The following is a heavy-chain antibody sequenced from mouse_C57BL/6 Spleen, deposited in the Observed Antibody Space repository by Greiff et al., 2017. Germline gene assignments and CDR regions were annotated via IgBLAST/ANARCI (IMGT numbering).Heavy chain of an antibody. CDR1: GYSFTDYN. CDR3: ARGSYYGRSPFAD. V-gene: IGHV1-39*01. D-gene: IGHD1-1*01. Sequence: VQLQQPGPELVKPGASVKISCKASGYSFTDYNMNWVKQSNGKSLEWIGVINPNYGTTNYNQKFKGKATLTVDQSSSTAYMQLNSLTSEDSAVYDCARGSYYGRSPFADWGQGTLVTVSA. J-gene: IGHJ3*01. CDR2: INPNYGTT.